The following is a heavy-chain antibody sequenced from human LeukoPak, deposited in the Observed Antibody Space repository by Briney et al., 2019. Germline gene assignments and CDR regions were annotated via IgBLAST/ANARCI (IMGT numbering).Heavy chain of an antibody. J-gene: IGHJ4*02. Sequence: GGSLRLSCAASGFTFSSYAMSWVRQAPGKGLEWVSAISGSGGSTYYADSVKGRFTISRDNSKNTLYLQMNSLRAEDTAVYYCTKGHIAVAGRNYFDYWGQGTLVTVSS. V-gene: IGHV3-23*01. CDR3: TKGHIAVAGRNYFDY. D-gene: IGHD6-19*01. CDR2: ISGSGGST. CDR1: GFTFSSYA.